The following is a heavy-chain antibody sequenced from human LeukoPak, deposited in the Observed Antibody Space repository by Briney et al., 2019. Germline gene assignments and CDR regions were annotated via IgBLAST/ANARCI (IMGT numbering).Heavy chain of an antibody. CDR1: GGSISSSSYY. Sequence: SETLSLTCTVSGGSISSSSYYWGWIRQPPGKGLEWIGTVFYNGATYYSPSLKSRVTISVDTSKNQFSLKLNSVTAADTAVYYCATEARFAAPAMGDFWGQGTLVTVSS. V-gene: IGHV4-39*02. CDR3: ATEARFAAPAMGDF. D-gene: IGHD6-13*01. CDR2: VFYNGAT. J-gene: IGHJ4*02.